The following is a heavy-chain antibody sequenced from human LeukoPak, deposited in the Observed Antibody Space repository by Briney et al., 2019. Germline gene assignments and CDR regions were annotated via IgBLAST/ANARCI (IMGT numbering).Heavy chain of an antibody. J-gene: IGHJ3*02. CDR2: ISSSSSYT. V-gene: IGHV3-11*05. CDR1: GFTFSDYY. D-gene: IGHD1-7*01. Sequence: GGSLRLSCAASGFTFSDYYMSWIRQAPGKGLEWVSYISSSSSYTNYADSVKGRFTISRDNAKNSLYLQMNSLRAEDTAVYYCARVAGTVELTWDGAFDIWGQGTMVTVSS. CDR3: ARVAGTVELTWDGAFDI.